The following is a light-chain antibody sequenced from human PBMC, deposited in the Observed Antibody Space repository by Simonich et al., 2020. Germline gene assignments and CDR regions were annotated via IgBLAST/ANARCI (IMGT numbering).Light chain of an antibody. J-gene: IGLJ2*01. CDR1: VLAKKY. Sequence: SYELTQPSLVSVSPGQTARITCSGDVLAKKYARWFQQKPGQAPVLVIYKDSERPSGIPERFSCSSSGTTVTLTISGAQVEDEADYYCYSAADNNLVFGGGTKLTVL. V-gene: IGLV3-27*01. CDR2: KDS. CDR3: YSAADNNLV.